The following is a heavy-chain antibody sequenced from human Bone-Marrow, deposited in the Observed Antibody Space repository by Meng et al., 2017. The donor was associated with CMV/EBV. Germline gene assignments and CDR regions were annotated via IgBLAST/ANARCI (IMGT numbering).Heavy chain of an antibody. Sequence: GESLKISCAASGFTFSSYAMHWVRQAPGKGLEWVAVISYDGSNKYYADSVKGRFTISRDNSKNTLYLQMNSLRAEDTAVYYCARVMVWSGYYSYYYYYYGMDVWGQGTTVTVSS. D-gene: IGHD3-3*01. CDR2: ISYDGSNK. V-gene: IGHV3-30-3*01. CDR3: ARVMVWSGYYSYYYYYYGMDV. CDR1: GFTFSSYA. J-gene: IGHJ6*02.